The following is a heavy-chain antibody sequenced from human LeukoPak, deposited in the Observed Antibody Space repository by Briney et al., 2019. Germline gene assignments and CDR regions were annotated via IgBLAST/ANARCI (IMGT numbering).Heavy chain of an antibody. D-gene: IGHD3-10*01. Sequence: GGSLRLSCAASGFTVSSNYMSWVRQAPGKGLEWVSVIYSGGSTNYADSVKGRFTISRDNSKNTLYLQMNNLRTEDTAVYYCASIRSFFDYWGQGTLVTVSS. CDR1: GFTVSSNY. V-gene: IGHV3-53*01. CDR3: ASIRSFFDY. CDR2: IYSGGST. J-gene: IGHJ4*02.